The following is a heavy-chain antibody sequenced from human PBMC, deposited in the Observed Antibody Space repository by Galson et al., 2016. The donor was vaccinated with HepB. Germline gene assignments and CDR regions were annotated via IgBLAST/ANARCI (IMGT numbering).Heavy chain of an antibody. D-gene: IGHD1-26*01. V-gene: IGHV1-18*01. CDR3: ARDSWEFPTTFDY. Sequence: SVKVSCKASDYRFTMYGITWVRQAPGQGLEWMGWISAYNGHTKYAQKIKGRVTMTTDTSTSTAYMELRSLTSDDTAVYYCARDSWEFPTTFDYWGRGTQVTVSS. J-gene: IGHJ4*02. CDR2: ISAYNGHT. CDR1: DYRFTMYG.